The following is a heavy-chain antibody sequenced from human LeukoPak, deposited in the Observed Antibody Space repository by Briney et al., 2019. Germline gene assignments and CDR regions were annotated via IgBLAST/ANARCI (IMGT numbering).Heavy chain of an antibody. J-gene: IGHJ4*02. CDR3: AKGPRYNILTGYYKSHFFDY. CDR1: GFTFSSYA. D-gene: IGHD3-9*01. CDR2: ISGSRGIT. V-gene: IGHV3-23*01. Sequence: GGTLRLSCAASGFTFSSYAMSWVRQAPGKGLECVSSISGSRGITYYADSVKGRFTISRDNSKNTLYLQMNSLRAEDTAVYYCAKGPRYNILTGYYKSHFFDYWGQGTLVTVSS.